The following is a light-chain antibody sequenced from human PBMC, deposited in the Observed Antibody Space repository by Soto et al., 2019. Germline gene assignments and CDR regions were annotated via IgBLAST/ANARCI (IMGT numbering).Light chain of an antibody. J-gene: IGLJ2*01. CDR2: QVT. CDR1: SNDVGGHDY. Sequence: QSVLTQPASVSGSPGQSITISCTGTSNDVGGHDYVSWCQQHPGKAPKLMIYQVTNRPSGVSDRFYGSRSGNTASLTISGLQAEDEADYYCSSYTTTGTVVFGGGTKLTVL. V-gene: IGLV2-14*01. CDR3: SSYTTTGTVV.